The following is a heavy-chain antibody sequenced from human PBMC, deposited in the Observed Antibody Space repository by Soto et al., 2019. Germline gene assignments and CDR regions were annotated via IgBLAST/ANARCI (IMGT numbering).Heavy chain of an antibody. D-gene: IGHD6-25*01. V-gene: IGHV4-59*01. Sequence: TGSFTSPVSGDSMGIYHWRWVRRPPGKGLEWIGFMFSRWSANYNPSLKSRVTISVDTSKSQFSLKLTSVTAADTAMYYGARHHPRSVAAVEIPFDLWGKGALVTVSS. CDR2: MFSRWSA. J-gene: IGHJ4*02. CDR3: ARHHPRSVAAVEIPFDL. CDR1: GDSMGIYH.